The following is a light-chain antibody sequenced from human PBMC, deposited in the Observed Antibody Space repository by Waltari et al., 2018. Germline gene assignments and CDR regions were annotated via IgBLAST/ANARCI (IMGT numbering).Light chain of an antibody. V-gene: IGLV2-8*01. CDR1: STAVEGFDP. Sequence: QSALTQPPSASGSPGQSITISCTGISTAVEGFDPVFWYQQHPGQAPKLLIYEVTKRPSGLPYRFSGSKSDNAASRSVSGLQAEDEADYYCSSYAGGSSLMFGGGTKLTVL. J-gene: IGLJ3*02. CDR3: SSYAGGSSLM. CDR2: EVT.